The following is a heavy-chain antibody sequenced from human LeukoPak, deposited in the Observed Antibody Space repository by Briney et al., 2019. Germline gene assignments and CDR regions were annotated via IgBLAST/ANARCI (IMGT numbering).Heavy chain of an antibody. J-gene: IGHJ3*02. CDR1: GFTFSSYS. CDR3: ARDGDSSGYYAAFDI. Sequence: GGSLRLSCAASGFTFSSYSMNWVRQAPGKGLKWLSYISSSSSIIYYADSVKGRSTISRDDAKNSLYLQMNSLRDEDTAVYYCARDGDSSGYYAAFDIWGQGTMVTVSS. D-gene: IGHD3-22*01. CDR2: ISSSSSII. V-gene: IGHV3-48*02.